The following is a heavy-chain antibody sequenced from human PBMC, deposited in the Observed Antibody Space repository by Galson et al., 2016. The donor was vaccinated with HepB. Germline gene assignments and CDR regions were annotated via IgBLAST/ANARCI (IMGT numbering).Heavy chain of an antibody. J-gene: IGHJ6*02. CDR2: IWYDGTNK. Sequence: SLRLSCAVSGVTFSSYGMHWVRQAPGKGLEWVAVIWYDGTNKNYADSVKGRFTISRDNSKNTLSLKMNSLRVEDTAVYYCATARGIRGSMDVWGQGTTVTVSS. CDR3: ATARGIRGSMDV. V-gene: IGHV3-33*01. CDR1: GVTFSSYG. D-gene: IGHD3-10*01.